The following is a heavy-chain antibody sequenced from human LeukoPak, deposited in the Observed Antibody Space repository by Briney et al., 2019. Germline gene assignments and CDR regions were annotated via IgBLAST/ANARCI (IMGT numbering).Heavy chain of an antibody. Sequence: PSETLSLTCTVSGGSVSSGSYYWSWIRQPPGKGLEWIGYIYYSGSTNYNPSLKSRVTISVDTSKSQFSLKLSSVTAADKAVYYCARMYSGSYHDAFDIWGQGTMVTVSS. CDR1: GGSVSSGSYY. V-gene: IGHV4-61*01. D-gene: IGHD1-26*01. CDR2: IYYSGST. CDR3: ARMYSGSYHDAFDI. J-gene: IGHJ3*02.